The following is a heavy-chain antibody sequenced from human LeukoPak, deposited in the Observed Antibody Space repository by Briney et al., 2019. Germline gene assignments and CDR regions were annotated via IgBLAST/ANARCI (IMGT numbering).Heavy chain of an antibody. CDR3: ARGLPKGMVRGVKRFDP. D-gene: IGHD3-10*01. J-gene: IGHJ5*02. CDR1: GYTFTSYD. V-gene: IGHV1-8*01. Sequence: ASVKVSCKASGYTFTSYDINWVRQATGQGLEWMGWMNPNSGNTGYAQKFQGGVTMTRNTSISTAYMELSSLRSEDTAVYYCARGLPKGMVRGVKRFDPWGQGTLVTVSS. CDR2: MNPNSGNT.